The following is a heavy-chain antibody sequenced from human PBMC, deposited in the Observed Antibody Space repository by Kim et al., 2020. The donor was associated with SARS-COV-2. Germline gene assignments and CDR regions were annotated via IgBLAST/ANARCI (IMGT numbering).Heavy chain of an antibody. Sequence: SETLSLTCTVSGGSISSSSYYWGWIRQPPGKGLEWIGSIYYSGSTYYNPSLKSRVAISVDTSKNQFSLKLSSVTAADTAVYYCARIGSPYYYYGMDVWGQGTTVTVSS. CDR1: GGSISSSSYY. V-gene: IGHV4-39*07. CDR3: ARIGSPYYYYGMDV. J-gene: IGHJ6*02. D-gene: IGHD6-13*01. CDR2: IYYSGST.